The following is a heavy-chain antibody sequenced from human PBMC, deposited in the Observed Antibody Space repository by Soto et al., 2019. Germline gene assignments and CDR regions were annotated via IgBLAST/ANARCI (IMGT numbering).Heavy chain of an antibody. CDR2: IYYSGST. V-gene: IGHV4-39*01. J-gene: IGHJ5*02. CDR3: PRHELDSHDCSVDSCNVSFDP. Sequence: QLQLQESGPGLVKPSETLSLTCTVSGGSISSSSYYWGWIRQPPGKGLEWIGSIYYSGSTYYNPSLKSRVTISVDTSKNQFSLKLSSVTAADTAVYYLPRHELDSHDCSVDSCNVSFDPWGQGTLVTVSS. CDR1: GGSISSSSYY. D-gene: IGHD2-15*01.